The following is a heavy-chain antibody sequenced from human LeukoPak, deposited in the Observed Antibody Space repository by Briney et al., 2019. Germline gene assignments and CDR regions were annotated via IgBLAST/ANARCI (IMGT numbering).Heavy chain of an antibody. D-gene: IGHD3-22*01. Sequence: GGSLRLSCAASGFTVSSNYMSWVRQAPGKGLEWVSSISSSSSYIYYADSVKGRFTISRDNAKNSLYLQMNSLRAEDTAVYYCAREGRYDSSGYLSNYFDYWGQGTLVTVSS. J-gene: IGHJ4*02. CDR1: GFTVSSNY. CDR3: AREGRYDSSGYLSNYFDY. V-gene: IGHV3-21*01. CDR2: ISSSSSYI.